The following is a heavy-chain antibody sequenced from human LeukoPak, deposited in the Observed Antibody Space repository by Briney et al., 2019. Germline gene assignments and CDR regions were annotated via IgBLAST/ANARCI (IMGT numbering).Heavy chain of an antibody. J-gene: IGHJ4*02. CDR1: GFTFDNYA. CDR2: ISWNSGTI. Sequence: GGSLRHSCAASGFTFDNYAMNWVRQVPGKGLEWISLISWNSGTIGYADSVKGRFTISRDNSKNTLYLQMNSLRAEDTAVYYCAKRIQLWLYFDYWGQGILVTVSS. D-gene: IGHD5-18*01. CDR3: AKRIQLWLYFDY. V-gene: IGHV3-9*01.